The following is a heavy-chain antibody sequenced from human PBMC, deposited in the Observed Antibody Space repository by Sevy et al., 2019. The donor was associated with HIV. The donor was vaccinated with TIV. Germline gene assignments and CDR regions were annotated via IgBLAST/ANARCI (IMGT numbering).Heavy chain of an antibody. D-gene: IGHD3-10*01. V-gene: IGHV4-4*07. CDR1: SASFSAYY. CDR2: DSTSGST. J-gene: IGHJ5*02. CDR3: ARDNLVVGGGSNWFYP. Sequence: SETLSLTCTVSSASFSAYYWSWIRQPAGKGLEWIGRDSTSGSTNYNPSPKSRVTMSLDTSKNHFSLKLSSVTAADTAIYYGARDNLVVGGGSNWFYPWGQGALVTVSS.